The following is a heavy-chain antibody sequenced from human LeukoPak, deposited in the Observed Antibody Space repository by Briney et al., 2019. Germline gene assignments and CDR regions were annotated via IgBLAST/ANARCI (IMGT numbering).Heavy chain of an antibody. V-gene: IGHV3-7*04. CDR1: GFTFSNYW. CDR3: ARDSRGHILDN. Sequence: PGGSLRLSCAASGFTFSNYWMSWVRQAPGKGLEWVANIKQDGSEKYYVDSVKGRFTISRDNAKNSLYLQMNSLRAEDTAVYYCARDSRGHILDNWGQGTLVTVSS. D-gene: IGHD2-2*02. CDR2: IKQDGSEK. J-gene: IGHJ4*02.